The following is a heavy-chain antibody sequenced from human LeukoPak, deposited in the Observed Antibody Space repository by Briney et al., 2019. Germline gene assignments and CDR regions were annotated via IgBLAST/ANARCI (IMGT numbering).Heavy chain of an antibody. J-gene: IGHJ3*02. CDR2: IYYSGST. D-gene: IGHD3-22*01. CDR1: GGSISSGGYY. CDR3: ARDAGYYYDSSGYYFKDAFDI. Sequence: SETLSLTCTVSGGSISSGGYYWSWIRQHPGKGLEWIGCIYYSGSTYYNPSLKSRVTISVDTSKNQFSLKLSSVTAADTAVYYCARDAGYYYDSSGYYFKDAFDIWGQGTMVTVSS. V-gene: IGHV4-31*03.